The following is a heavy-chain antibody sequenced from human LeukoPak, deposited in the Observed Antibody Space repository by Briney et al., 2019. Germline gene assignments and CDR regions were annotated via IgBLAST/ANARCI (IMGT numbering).Heavy chain of an antibody. Sequence: PSETLSLTCTVSGGSISSGDYYWSWIRQPPGKGLEWIGYIYYSGSTYYNPSLKSRVTISVDTSKNQFSLKLSSVTAADTAVYYCARAKYYYDSSGYYSFDYWGQGTLVTVSS. D-gene: IGHD3-22*01. V-gene: IGHV4-30-4*02. CDR3: ARAKYYYDSSGYYSFDY. J-gene: IGHJ4*02. CDR1: GGSISSGDYY. CDR2: IYYSGST.